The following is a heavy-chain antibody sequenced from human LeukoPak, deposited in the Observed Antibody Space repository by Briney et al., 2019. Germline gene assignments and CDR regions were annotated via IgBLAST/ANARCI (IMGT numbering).Heavy chain of an antibody. Sequence: GGSLRLSCAASGFTFNNYIMNWVRQAPGRGLEWVSFISSSSSYIYYADSVKGRFTISRDNAKNSLYLQMNSLRAEDTAVYYCARAPGYRSFLDYWGQGTQVTVSS. J-gene: IGHJ4*02. CDR1: GFTFNNYI. D-gene: IGHD6-13*01. V-gene: IGHV3-21*01. CDR3: ARAPGYRSFLDY. CDR2: ISSSSSYI.